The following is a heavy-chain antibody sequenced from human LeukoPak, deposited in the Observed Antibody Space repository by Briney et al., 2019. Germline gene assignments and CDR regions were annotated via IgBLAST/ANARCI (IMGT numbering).Heavy chain of an antibody. CDR1: GGSISSYY. Sequence: SETLSLTCTVSGGSISSYYWSWIRQHPWKGLEWIGYIYYSGSTYYNPSLKSRVTISVDTSKNQFSLKLSSVTAADTAVYYCARDPVTYWYFDLWGRGTLVTVSS. CDR3: ARDPVTYWYFDL. CDR2: IYYSGST. D-gene: IGHD5-24*01. V-gene: IGHV4-59*06. J-gene: IGHJ2*01.